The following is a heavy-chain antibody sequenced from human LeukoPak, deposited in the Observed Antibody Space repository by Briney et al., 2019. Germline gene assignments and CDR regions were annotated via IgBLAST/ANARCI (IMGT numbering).Heavy chain of an antibody. CDR3: ARSGNMAYCGGDCYQIDY. V-gene: IGHV4-61*01. Sequence: PSETLSLTYTVSGGSISSSSYYWSWIRQPPGKGLEWIGYIYYSGSTNYNPSLKSRVTISVDTSKNQFSLKLSSVTAADTAVYYCARSGNMAYCGGDCYQIDYWGQGTLVTVSS. D-gene: IGHD2-21*02. CDR1: GGSISSSSYY. CDR2: IYYSGST. J-gene: IGHJ4*02.